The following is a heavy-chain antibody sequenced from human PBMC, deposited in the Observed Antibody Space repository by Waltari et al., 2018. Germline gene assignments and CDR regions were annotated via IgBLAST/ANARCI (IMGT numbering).Heavy chain of an antibody. CDR3: ARLGRSLHRGGLDS. J-gene: IGHJ4*02. D-gene: IGHD3-10*01. CDR1: RGSVNTDRYY. V-gene: IGHV4-61*02. CDR2: IYSTGDT. Sequence: QVQLQESGPGLVQPSETLSLTCTVSRGSVNTDRYYWNWIRQSAGRTLDWIGRIYSTGDTIYNPSLNRRVTISMDSSQHQVSLNLTSVTTADTAVYYCARLGRSLHRGGLDSWGQGVRVTVSS.